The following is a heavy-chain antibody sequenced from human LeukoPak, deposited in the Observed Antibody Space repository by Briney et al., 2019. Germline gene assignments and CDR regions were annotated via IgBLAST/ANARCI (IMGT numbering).Heavy chain of an antibody. D-gene: IGHD4-4*01. CDR1: GGSISSGDYY. V-gene: IGHV4-30-4*01. CDR3: ARLGTVTTEGLDY. CDR2: IYYSGST. Sequence: PSETLSLTCTVSGGSISSGDYYWSWIRQPPGKGLEWIGYIYYSGSTYYNPSLKSRVTISVDTSKNQFSLKLSSVTAADTAVYYCARLGTVTTEGLDYWGQGTLVTVSS. J-gene: IGHJ4*02.